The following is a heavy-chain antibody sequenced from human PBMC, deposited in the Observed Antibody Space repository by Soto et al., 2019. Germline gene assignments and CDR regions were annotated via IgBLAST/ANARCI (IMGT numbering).Heavy chain of an antibody. CDR1: GYTFSNYG. V-gene: IGHV1-18*01. D-gene: IGHD1-26*01. CDR3: ARTPLSYECGDY. CDR2: ISAYNGNR. Sequence: QVQLVQSGAEVKKPGASVKVSCKASGYTFSNYGISWVRQAPGQGLEWMGWISAYNGNRNYAQKLQGRVTLTTDTSTNTAYMDLRSVRFDDTAVYYCARTPLSYECGDYWGQGTLVTVSS. J-gene: IGHJ4*02.